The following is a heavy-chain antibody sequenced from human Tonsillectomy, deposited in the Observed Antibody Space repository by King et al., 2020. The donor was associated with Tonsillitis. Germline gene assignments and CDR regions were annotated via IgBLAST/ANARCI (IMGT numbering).Heavy chain of an antibody. CDR3: ARGGPITMVRGVIAYDAFDI. D-gene: IGHD3-10*01. V-gene: IGHV1-18*01. Sequence: QLVQSGAEVKKPGASVKVSCKASGYTFTSYGISWVRQAPGQGLEWMGWISAYNGNTNYAQKLQGRVTMTTDPSTSTAYMELRSLRSDGTAVYYCARGGPITMVRGVIAYDAFDIWGQGTMVTVSS. J-gene: IGHJ3*02. CDR1: GYTFTSYG. CDR2: ISAYNGNT.